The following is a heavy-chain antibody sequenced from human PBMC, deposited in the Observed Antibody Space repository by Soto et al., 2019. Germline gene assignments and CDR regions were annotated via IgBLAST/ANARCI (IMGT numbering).Heavy chain of an antibody. CDR3: AKSQNYDSSGNRDY. Sequence: PGGSLGLSCAPTGLTFISYAICWVRQAPGRGLEWVSAFSGSGGSTFYADSVKGRFTISRDNSKNTLYLQMNSLRAEDTAVYYCAKSQNYDSSGNRDYWGQET. D-gene: IGHD3-22*01. CDR2: FSGSGGST. CDR1: GLTFISYA. J-gene: IGHJ4*02. V-gene: IGHV3-23*01.